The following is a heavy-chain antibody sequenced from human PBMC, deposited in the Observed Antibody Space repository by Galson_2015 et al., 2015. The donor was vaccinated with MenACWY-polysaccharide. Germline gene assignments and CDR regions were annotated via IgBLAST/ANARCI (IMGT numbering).Heavy chain of an antibody. CDR1: GYSFDDYA. CDR2: ISWNGDNM. D-gene: IGHD3-3*01. J-gene: IGHJ4*02. CDR3: AKALQRGYDHPPDN. V-gene: IGHV3-9*01. Sequence: SLRLSCAASGYSFDDYAMHWVRQPPGKGLEWVSGISWNGDNMNYADSVKGRFTISRDNAQNSLYLQMDSLGPEDTAFYYCAKALQRGYDHPPDNWGQGTLVSVSS.